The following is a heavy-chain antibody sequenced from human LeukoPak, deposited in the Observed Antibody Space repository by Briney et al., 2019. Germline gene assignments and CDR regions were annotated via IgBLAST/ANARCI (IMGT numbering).Heavy chain of an antibody. CDR2: IYDDGST. Sequence: SQTLSLTCTVSGGSINNGDYYWSWIRQPPGKGLEWIAYIYDDGSTFYNSSLKSRVTISIDTSKNQFSLNLRSVTAADTAVYYCVRLTGSGEVFDYWGQGTLVTVSS. CDR1: GGSINNGDYY. CDR3: VRLTGSGEVFDY. J-gene: IGHJ4*02. V-gene: IGHV4-30-4*01. D-gene: IGHD2-15*01.